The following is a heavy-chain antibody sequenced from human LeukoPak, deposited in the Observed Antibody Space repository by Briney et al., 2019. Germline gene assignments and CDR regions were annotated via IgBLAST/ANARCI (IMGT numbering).Heavy chain of an antibody. CDR3: ASSRGYSYGESFDY. J-gene: IGHJ4*02. CDR2: IYTSGST. D-gene: IGHD5-18*01. Sequence: SETLSLTCTVSGGSISSYYWSWTRQPAGKGLEWIGRIYTSGSTNYNPSLKSRVTMSVDTSKNQFSLKLSSVTAADTAVYYCASSRGYSYGESFDYWGQGTLVTVSS. V-gene: IGHV4-4*07. CDR1: GGSISSYY.